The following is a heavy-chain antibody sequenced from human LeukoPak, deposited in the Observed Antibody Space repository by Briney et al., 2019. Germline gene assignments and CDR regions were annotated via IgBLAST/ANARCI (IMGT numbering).Heavy chain of an antibody. J-gene: IGHJ4*02. Sequence: SETLSLTCTVSGGSISSYYWSWIRQPPGKGLEWIGYIYYSGSTNYNPSLKSRVTISVDTSKNQFSLKLSSVTAADTAVYYCASGGYWGHFDYWGQGTPVTVSS. CDR1: GGSISSYY. CDR2: IYYSGST. V-gene: IGHV4-59*01. CDR3: ASGGYWGHFDY. D-gene: IGHD3-22*01.